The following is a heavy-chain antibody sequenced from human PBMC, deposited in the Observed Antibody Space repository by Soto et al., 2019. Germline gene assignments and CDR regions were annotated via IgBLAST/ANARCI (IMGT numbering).Heavy chain of an antibody. CDR3: ARRLNSLRSLDY. J-gene: IGHJ4*02. Sequence: QVQLQQWGAGLLKPSETLSLTCAVYGGSFSGYYWSWIRQPPGKGLEWIGEINHSGSTNYNPSLKSRVNLSVDTSKNQFSLKLSSVTAADTAVYYCARRLNSLRSLDYWGQGTLVTVSS. V-gene: IGHV4-34*01. CDR1: GGSFSGYY. D-gene: IGHD1-1*01. CDR2: INHSGST.